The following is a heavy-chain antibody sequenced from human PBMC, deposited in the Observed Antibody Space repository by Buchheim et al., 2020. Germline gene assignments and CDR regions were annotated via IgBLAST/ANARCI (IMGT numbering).Heavy chain of an antibody. D-gene: IGHD5-24*01. J-gene: IGHJ4*02. Sequence: QVSLRESGPAHVRTTETLTLTCTVSGLSLRNVGVSVSWIRRPPGKPLQWLARIDWDDYKYYNTSLQARLTVSKRPSKKQVVLTLTNVDPADTATYYCARENDYNALDFWGQGTL. CDR2: IDWDDYK. V-gene: IGHV2-70*15. CDR3: ARENDYNALDF. CDR1: GLSLRNVGVS.